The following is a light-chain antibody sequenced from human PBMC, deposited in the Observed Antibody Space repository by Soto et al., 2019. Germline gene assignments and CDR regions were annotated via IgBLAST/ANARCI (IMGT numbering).Light chain of an antibody. CDR1: QSVLYTSNNNNY. V-gene: IGKV4-1*01. Sequence: DIVMTQSPDSLAVSLGERATINCKSSQSVLYTSNNNNYLAWYQQKPGQPPKLLIYWASTRESGVPDRFSGSGSGTDFTLTISSLQAEDVAVYYCQHRSNWPLTFGGGTKVEIK. J-gene: IGKJ4*01. CDR2: WAS. CDR3: QHRSNWPLT.